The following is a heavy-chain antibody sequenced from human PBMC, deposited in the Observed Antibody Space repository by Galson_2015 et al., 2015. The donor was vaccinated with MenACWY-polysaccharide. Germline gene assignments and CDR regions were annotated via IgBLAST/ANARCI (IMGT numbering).Heavy chain of an antibody. CDR3: VREGIDGY. V-gene: IGHV1-2*06. Sequence: SVKVSCKASGYTFTGYSIHWARQAPGQGLQWMGRINYNSGGTDYAPKFQGRVTMTRDTSISTAYMELSGLTSDDTAVYYCVREGIDGYWGQGTLVTASS. CDR2: INYNSGGT. CDR1: GYTFTGYS. J-gene: IGHJ4*02. D-gene: IGHD6-13*01.